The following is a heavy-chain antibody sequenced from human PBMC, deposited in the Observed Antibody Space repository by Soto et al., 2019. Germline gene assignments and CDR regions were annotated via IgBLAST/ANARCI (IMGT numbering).Heavy chain of an antibody. CDR2: ISTTSSYI. J-gene: IGHJ3*02. D-gene: IGHD4-17*01. CDR1: GFTFRSYS. CDR3: ATEEHVYGDYKPAIDI. Sequence: EVQLVESGGGLVKPGGSLRLSCEASGFTFRSYSMNWVRQAPGKGLEWVSSISTTSSYIYYGDSVKGRFSISRDNAKNSPFLQTNSLTVEETAMYYCATEEHVYGDYKPAIDIWGQGTTVTVSS. V-gene: IGHV3-21*01.